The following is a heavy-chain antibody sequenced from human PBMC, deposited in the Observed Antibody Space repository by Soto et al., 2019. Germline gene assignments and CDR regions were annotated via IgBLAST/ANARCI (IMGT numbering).Heavy chain of an antibody. CDR3: ARGTVPLLPDAFDI. V-gene: IGHV3-33*01. CDR2: IWNDGSNK. Sequence: GGSLRLSCAASGFTFSSYGMHWVRQAPGKGLEWVAVIWNDGSNKYYADSVKGRFTISRDNSKNTLYLQMNSLRAEDTAVYYCARGTVPLLPDAFDIWGQGTMVTVSS. CDR1: GFTFSSYG. D-gene: IGHD2-2*01. J-gene: IGHJ3*02.